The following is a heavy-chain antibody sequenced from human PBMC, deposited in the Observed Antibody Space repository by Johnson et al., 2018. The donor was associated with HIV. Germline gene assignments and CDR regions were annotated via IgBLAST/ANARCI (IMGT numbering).Heavy chain of an antibody. V-gene: IGHV3-30*02. J-gene: IGHJ3*02. CDR1: GFIFSSYG. CDR2: IRYDGSNK. Sequence: QVQLVESGGGVVQPGGSPRLSCAASGFIFSSYGMHWVRQAPGKGLEWVAFIRYDGSNKYYADSVKGRFTISRDNSKNTLYLQMNSLRAEDTAVYYCARNRISLWFREGAFDIWGQGTMVTVSS. CDR3: ARNRISLWFREGAFDI. D-gene: IGHD3-10*01.